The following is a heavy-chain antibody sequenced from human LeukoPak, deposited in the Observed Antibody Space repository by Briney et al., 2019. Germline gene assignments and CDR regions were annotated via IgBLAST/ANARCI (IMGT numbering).Heavy chain of an antibody. D-gene: IGHD1-26*01. CDR2: IKQDGSEK. CDR1: GFTFSSYW. J-gene: IGHJ3*02. V-gene: IGHV3-7*01. Sequence: GGSLRLSCAASGFTFSSYWMSWVRQAPGKGLEWVANIKQDGSEKYYVDSVKGRFTISRDNSKNTLYLQMNSLRAEDTAVYYCAKDTVVGATRATDAFDIWGQGTMVTVSS. CDR3: AKDTVVGATRATDAFDI.